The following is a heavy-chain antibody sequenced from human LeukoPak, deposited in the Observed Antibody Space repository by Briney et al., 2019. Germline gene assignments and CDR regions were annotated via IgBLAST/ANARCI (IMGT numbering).Heavy chain of an antibody. V-gene: IGHV3-23*01. D-gene: IGHD4-17*01. Sequence: GGSLRLSCAASGFTFSSYAMSWVRQAPGKGLEWGSAISGSGGSTYYADSVKGRFTISRDNSKNTLFLQMNSLGVEDTAVYYCAREGSGDYGDYVIWFDPWGQGTLVTVSS. CDR1: GFTFSSYA. CDR2: ISGSGGST. J-gene: IGHJ5*02. CDR3: AREGSGDYGDYVIWFDP.